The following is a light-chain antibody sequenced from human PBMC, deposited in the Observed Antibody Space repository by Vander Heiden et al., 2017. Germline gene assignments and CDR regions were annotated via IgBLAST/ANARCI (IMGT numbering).Light chain of an antibody. CDR3: QQCYSTPRA. Sequence: DIQMTQSPSSLSASVGDRVTITYRASRSISSYLTWYQQKPGKAPKLLIYAASSLQSGVPSRFSGSGSGTDFTLTISSLQPEDFATYYCQQCYSTPRALGQGTRLEIK. CDR1: RSISSY. CDR2: AAS. J-gene: IGKJ5*01. V-gene: IGKV1-39*01.